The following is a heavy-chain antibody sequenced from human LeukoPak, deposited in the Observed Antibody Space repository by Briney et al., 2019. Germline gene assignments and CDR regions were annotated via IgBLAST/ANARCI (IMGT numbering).Heavy chain of an antibody. D-gene: IGHD5-18*01. CDR3: ARVRSGYSYGPFDY. CDR2: IYYSGRT. J-gene: IGHJ4*02. Sequence: SETLSLTCTVSGGSISSYYWSWIRQPPGKGLEWIGYIYYSGRTNYNPSLKSRVTISVDTSKNQFSLNLSSVTAADTAVYYCARVRSGYSYGPFDYWGQGTLVTVS. V-gene: IGHV4-59*01. CDR1: GGSISSYY.